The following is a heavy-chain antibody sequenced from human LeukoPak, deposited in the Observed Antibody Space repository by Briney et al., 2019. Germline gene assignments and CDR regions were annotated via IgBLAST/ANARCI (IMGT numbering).Heavy chain of an antibody. D-gene: IGHD2-2*02. J-gene: IGHJ4*02. CDR2: INPNSGGT. CDR1: GYTFTGYY. V-gene: IGHV1-2*02. CDR3: ARHQDIVVVPAAIGTGVYFDY. Sequence: ASVKVSCKASGYTFTGYYMHWVRQAPGQGLEWMGWINPNSGGTNYAQKFQGRVTMTRDTSISTAYMELSGLRSDDTAVYYCARHQDIVVVPAAIGTGVYFDYWGQGTLVTVSS.